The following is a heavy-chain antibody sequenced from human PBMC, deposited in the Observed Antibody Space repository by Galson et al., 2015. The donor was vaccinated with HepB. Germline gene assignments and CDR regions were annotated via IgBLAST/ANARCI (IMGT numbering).Heavy chain of an antibody. CDR3: ARGDNDAFDI. V-gene: IGHV3-30*03. Sequence: SLRLSCAASGFSFSNYGMHWVRQTPGKGLEWVAVTSYDGSHKYHADSVKGRFTISRDNSKNTLYLQMNSLRAEDTAVYYCARGDNDAFDIWGQGTMVTVSS. CDR2: TSYDGSHK. J-gene: IGHJ3*02. CDR1: GFSFSNYG.